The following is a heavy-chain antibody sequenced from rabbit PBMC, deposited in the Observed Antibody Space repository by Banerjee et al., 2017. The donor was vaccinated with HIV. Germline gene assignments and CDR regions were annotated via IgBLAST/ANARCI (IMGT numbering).Heavy chain of an antibody. CDR1: GFSFSSSYY. CDR2: IYTGSGST. D-gene: IGHD2-1*01. V-gene: IGHV1S40*01. J-gene: IGHJ3*01. Sequence: QSLEESGGGLVKPEGSLTLTCTASGFSFSSSYYMCWVRQAPGKGLEWIGCIYTGSGSTYHANWAKGRFTISKASSTTVTLQMTSLTTADTATYFCTRDSDSNGYGDRLDLWGPGTLVTVS. CDR3: TRDSDSNGYGDRLDL.